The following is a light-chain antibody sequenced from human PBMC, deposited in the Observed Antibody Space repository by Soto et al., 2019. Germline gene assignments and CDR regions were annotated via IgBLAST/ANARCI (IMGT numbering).Light chain of an antibody. Sequence: IQLTQSPSSLSASEGDRVTITCRASQGISSYLAWYQQQPGKAPKLLIYAASTLQSGVPSRFSGSGSGTDFTLTISSLQPEDFATYYCQHYNSYSEAFGQGTKVDIK. V-gene: IGKV1-9*01. J-gene: IGKJ1*01. CDR1: QGISSY. CDR2: AAS. CDR3: QHYNSYSEA.